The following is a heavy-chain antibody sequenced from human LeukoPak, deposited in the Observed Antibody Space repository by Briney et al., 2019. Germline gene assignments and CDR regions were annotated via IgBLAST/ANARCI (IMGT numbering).Heavy chain of an antibody. Sequence: SETLSLTCTVSGGSISSHYWSWIRQPPGKGLEWIGYIYYSGGTNYNPSLKSRVTISVDTSKNQFSLKLSSVTAADTAVYYCAREGAAAGYFDYWGQGTLVTVSS. D-gene: IGHD6-13*01. J-gene: IGHJ4*02. CDR3: AREGAAAGYFDY. V-gene: IGHV4-59*11. CDR1: GGSISSHY. CDR2: IYYSGGT.